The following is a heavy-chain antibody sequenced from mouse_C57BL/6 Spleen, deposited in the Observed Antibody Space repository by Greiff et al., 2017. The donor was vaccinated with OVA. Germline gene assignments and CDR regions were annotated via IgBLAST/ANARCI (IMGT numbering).Heavy chain of an antibody. Sequence: QVQLQQSGPELVKPGASVKISCKASGYAFSSSWMNWVKQRPGKGLEWIGRIYPGDGDTNYNGKFKGKATLTADKSSSTAYMQLSSLTSEDSAVYFCARGREKIFAYWGQGTLVTVSA. CDR3: ARGREKIFAY. CDR1: GYAFSSSW. V-gene: IGHV1-82*01. J-gene: IGHJ3*01. CDR2: IYPGDGDT.